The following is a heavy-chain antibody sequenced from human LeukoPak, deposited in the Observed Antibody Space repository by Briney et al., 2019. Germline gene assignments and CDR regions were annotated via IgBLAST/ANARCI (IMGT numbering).Heavy chain of an antibody. CDR2: IIPIFGTA. V-gene: IGHV1-69*13. CDR3: ARGGYSYGPNFDY. J-gene: IGHJ4*02. Sequence: ASVKVSCKASGYRFTSYGISWVRQAPGQGLEWMGGIIPIFGTANYAQKFQGRVTITADESTSTAYMELSSLRSEDTAVYYCARGGYSYGPNFDYWGQGTLVTVSS. CDR1: GYRFTSYG. D-gene: IGHD5-18*01.